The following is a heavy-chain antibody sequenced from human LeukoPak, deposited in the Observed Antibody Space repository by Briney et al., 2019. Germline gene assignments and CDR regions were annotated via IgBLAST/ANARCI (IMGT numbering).Heavy chain of an antibody. J-gene: IGHJ3*02. CDR2: ISYDGSNK. CDR1: GFTFSSYG. V-gene: IGHV3-30*03. CDR3: ARERPGPLRFLEWSGGAFDI. Sequence: PGGSLRLSCAASGFTFSSYGMHWVRQAPGKGLEWVAVISYDGSNKYYADSVKGRFTISRDNSKNTLYLQMNSLRAEDTAVYYCARERPGPLRFLEWSGGAFDIWGQGTMVTVSS. D-gene: IGHD3-3*01.